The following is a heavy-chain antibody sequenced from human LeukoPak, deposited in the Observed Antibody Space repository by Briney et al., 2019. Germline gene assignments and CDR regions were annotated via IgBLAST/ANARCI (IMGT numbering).Heavy chain of an antibody. J-gene: IGHJ5*02. CDR3: ARDPTSGSGRRSRWFDP. D-gene: IGHD1-26*01. CDR1: GFTVSSNY. Sequence: SGGSLRLSCAASGFTVSSNYMSWVRQAPGKGLEWVSVIYSGGSTYYADSVKGRFTISRDNSKNTLYLQMNSLRAEDTAVYYCARDPTSGSGRRSRWFDPWGQGTLVTVSS. CDR2: IYSGGST. V-gene: IGHV3-66*01.